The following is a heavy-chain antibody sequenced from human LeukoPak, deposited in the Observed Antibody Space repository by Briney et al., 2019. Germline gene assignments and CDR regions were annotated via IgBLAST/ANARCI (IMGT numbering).Heavy chain of an antibody. CDR3: ARSNYDTSAYNLVYYFYYMDV. D-gene: IGHD3-22*01. Sequence: GGSLRLSCAASGFTFSSYGMTWVRQAPGKGLEWISYISSSGATIYYADSMKGRFTISRDNAKNSLYLQINSLRAEDTAVYYCARSNYDTSAYNLVYYFYYMDVWGKGTTVTVSS. CDR1: GFTFSSYG. J-gene: IGHJ6*03. V-gene: IGHV3-48*04. CDR2: ISSSGATI.